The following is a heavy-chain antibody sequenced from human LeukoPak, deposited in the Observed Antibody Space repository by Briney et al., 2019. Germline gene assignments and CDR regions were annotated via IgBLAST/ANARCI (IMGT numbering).Heavy chain of an antibody. CDR1: GFTFDDYA. CDR2: ISWNSGSI. V-gene: IGHV3-9*01. J-gene: IGHJ4*02. CDR3: AKGYSSGWYPGGSDY. Sequence: GGSLRLSRAASGFTFDDYAMHWVRQAPGKGLEWVSGISWNSGSIGYADSVKGRFTISRDNAKNSLYLQMNSLRAEDTALYYCAKGYSSGWYPGGSDYWGQGTLVTVSS. D-gene: IGHD6-19*01.